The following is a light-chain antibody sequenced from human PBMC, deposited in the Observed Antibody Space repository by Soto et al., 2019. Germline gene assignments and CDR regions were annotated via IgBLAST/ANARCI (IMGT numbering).Light chain of an antibody. J-gene: IGKJ1*01. Sequence: EIAMTQSPATLSVSPGERATLSCRASQSVSSNLAWYQQKRGQAPRLLIYGASTRATGIPARFIGSGSGTEFTLTISSLQVEDFAGYYCQQYNNWPRTFGQGTKVEIK. CDR2: GAS. CDR1: QSVSSN. CDR3: QQYNNWPRT. V-gene: IGKV3-15*01.